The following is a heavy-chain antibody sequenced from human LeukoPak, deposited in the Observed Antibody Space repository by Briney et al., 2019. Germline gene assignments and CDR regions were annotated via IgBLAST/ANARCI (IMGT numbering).Heavy chain of an antibody. Sequence: SETLSLTCTVSGGSISYYYWSWIRQSPGKGLEWIGYIYYSGTTNYNPSLKSRDTISVDTSKNQFSLQLRSVTAADTAVYYCAREDPQTTVPEGMDVWGQGTTVTVS. CDR2: IYYSGTT. V-gene: IGHV4-59*01. CDR1: GGSISYYY. D-gene: IGHD4-17*01. J-gene: IGHJ6*02. CDR3: AREDPQTTVPEGMDV.